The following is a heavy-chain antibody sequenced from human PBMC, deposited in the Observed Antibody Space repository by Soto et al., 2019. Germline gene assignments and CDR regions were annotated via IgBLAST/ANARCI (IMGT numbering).Heavy chain of an antibody. D-gene: IGHD6-19*01. CDR2: ISWNSGNI. CDR3: AKGNRVAVAVPYYFDY. Sequence: RLSCAASGFTFHNYAMHWVRQAPVKGLEWVAGISWNSGNIDFGDSVKGRFTISRDNAKNTLYLQMNSLRAEDTAVYYCAKGNRVAVAVPYYFDYWGQGTLVTVSS. V-gene: IGHV3-9*01. J-gene: IGHJ4*02. CDR1: GFTFHNYA.